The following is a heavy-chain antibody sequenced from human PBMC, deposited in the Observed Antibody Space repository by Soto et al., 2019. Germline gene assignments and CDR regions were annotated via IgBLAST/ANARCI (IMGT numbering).Heavy chain of an antibody. Sequence: GGSLRLSCAASGFTFSSYAMHWVRQAPGKGLEWVAVISYDGSNKYYADSVKGRFTISRDNSKNTLYLQMNSLRAEDTAVYYCARDSSIAALILVYWGQGTLVTVSS. V-gene: IGHV3-30-3*01. CDR3: ARDSSIAALILVY. J-gene: IGHJ4*02. CDR1: GFTFSSYA. CDR2: ISYDGSNK. D-gene: IGHD6-6*01.